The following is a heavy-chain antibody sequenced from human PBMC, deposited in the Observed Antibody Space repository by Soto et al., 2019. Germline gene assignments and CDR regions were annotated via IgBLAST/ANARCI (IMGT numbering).Heavy chain of an antibody. CDR2: ISYNGGAT. Sequence: GGSLRLSCAASGFTFSNYDMTWVRQAPGKGLELVSSISYNGGATYYADSVKGRFTISRDNSKNTVYLQMNSLRAEDMAVYYCARTIADDDYHMDSWGKGTTVTVSS. V-gene: IGHV3-64*02. J-gene: IGHJ6*03. CDR3: ARTIADDDYHMDS. CDR1: GFTFSNYD. D-gene: IGHD1-1*01.